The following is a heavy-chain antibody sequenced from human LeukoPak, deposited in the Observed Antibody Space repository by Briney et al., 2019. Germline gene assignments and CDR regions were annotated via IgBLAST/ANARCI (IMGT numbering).Heavy chain of an antibody. Sequence: GGSLRLSCAASGFPFSGYWMHWFRQAPGKGLVWVSRNDDGAGTTYADSVKGRFTISRDNAKNTLYLQMNSLRVEDTAVYYCARSASGYDAWGQGTLVTVSS. CDR2: NDDGAGT. J-gene: IGHJ5*02. D-gene: IGHD5-12*01. CDR1: GFPFSGYW. CDR3: ARSASGYDA. V-gene: IGHV3-74*01.